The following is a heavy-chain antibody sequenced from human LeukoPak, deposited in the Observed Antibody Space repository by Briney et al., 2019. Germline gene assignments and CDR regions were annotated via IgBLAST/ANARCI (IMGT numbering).Heavy chain of an antibody. CDR1: GYTFTSCG. CDR2: ISAYNGNT. V-gene: IGHV1-18*01. Sequence: ASVKVSCKASGYTFTSCGISWVRQAPGQGLEWMGWISAYNGNTNYAQKLQGRVTMTTDTSTSTAYMELRSLRSDDTVVYYCARDRAMIVVVIDHNWFDPWGQGTLVTVSS. CDR3: ARDRAMIVVVIDHNWFDP. D-gene: IGHD3-22*01. J-gene: IGHJ5*02.